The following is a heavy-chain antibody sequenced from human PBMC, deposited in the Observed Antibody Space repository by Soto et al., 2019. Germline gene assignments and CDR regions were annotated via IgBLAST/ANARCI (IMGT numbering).Heavy chain of an antibody. CDR1: GFTFSSYA. CDR2: ISGSGVST. V-gene: IGHV3-23*01. CDR3: AQDRGPDYYFYMDV. J-gene: IGHJ6*03. Sequence: PGGSLRLSCAASGFTFSSYAMSWVLQAPGKGLEWVSAISGSGVSTYYADSVKGRFTVSRDNSKNTLYLQMNSLRAEDTAVYYCAQDRGPDYYFYMDVWGKGTTVTVSS. D-gene: IGHD3-10*01.